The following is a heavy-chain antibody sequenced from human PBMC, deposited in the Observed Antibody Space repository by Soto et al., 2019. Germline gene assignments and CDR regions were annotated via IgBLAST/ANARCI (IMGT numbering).Heavy chain of an antibody. D-gene: IGHD6-25*01. Sequence: ASVKVSCKASGYTFTSYDTNWVRQATGQGLEWMGWMNPNSDDTAYAQKFQGRVTMTKNTSISTAYMELSSLRSEDTAVYYCARASQGSADYWGQGTLVTVSS. J-gene: IGHJ4*02. CDR2: MNPNSDDT. CDR3: ARASQGSADY. CDR1: GYTFTSYD. V-gene: IGHV1-8*01.